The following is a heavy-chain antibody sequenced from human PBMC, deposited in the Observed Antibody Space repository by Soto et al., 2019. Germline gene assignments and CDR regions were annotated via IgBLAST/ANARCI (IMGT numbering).Heavy chain of an antibody. CDR3: AREPSIVVGVMRRRPPYSTDV. CDR1: SEKISISS. J-gene: IGHJ6*03. D-gene: IGHD1-26*01. CDR2: IVSFAGVP. Sequence: GPQVKLSCKSCSEKISISSIGRVFQPPGQGLEWMGRIVSFAGVPIYAQIFQGRITITADSSSSTAYMELTSLTSDDTAVYYCAREPSIVVGVMRRRPPYSTDV. V-gene: IGHV1-69*04.